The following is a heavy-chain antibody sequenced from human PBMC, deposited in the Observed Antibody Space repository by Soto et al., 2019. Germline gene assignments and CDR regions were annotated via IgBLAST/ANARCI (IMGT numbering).Heavy chain of an antibody. CDR3: AKDVDTGGLSDGSGYFDL. CDR2: ISGSGVGT. V-gene: IGHV3-23*01. Sequence: EVQLLESGGGSVQPGGSLRLSCEASGFIFRNYAMSWVRQAPGKGLEWVSSISGSGVGTYYADSVQGRFTISRDNSTNALFRQLSSLRAEDTALYYCAKDVDTGGLSDGSGYFDLWGQGALVTFSS. CDR1: GFIFRNYA. D-gene: IGHD3-22*01. J-gene: IGHJ4*02.